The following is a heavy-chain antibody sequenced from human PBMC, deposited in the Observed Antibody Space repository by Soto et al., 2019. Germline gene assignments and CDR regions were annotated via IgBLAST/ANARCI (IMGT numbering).Heavy chain of an antibody. CDR1: GFTFSSYA. J-gene: IGHJ4*02. Sequence: QVQLVESGGGVVQPGRSLRLSCAASGFTFSSYAMHWVRQAPGKGLEWVAVISYDGSTKYYADSVKGRFTISRDNSKNTLYLQMNSLRAEDTAVYYCARAKVVAATIPSDYWGQGTLVTVSS. V-gene: IGHV3-30-3*01. CDR3: ARAKVVAATIPSDY. D-gene: IGHD2-15*01. CDR2: ISYDGSTK.